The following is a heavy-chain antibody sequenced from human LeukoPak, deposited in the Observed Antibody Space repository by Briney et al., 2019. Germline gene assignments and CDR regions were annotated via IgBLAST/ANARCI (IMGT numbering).Heavy chain of an antibody. D-gene: IGHD2-15*01. CDR2: ISSGGGAT. J-gene: IGHJ4*02. Sequence: GGSLRLACAASASTFGTESIKSVRQAPGKGLEWVSYISSGGGATHYADSVKGRFTISRDNAKNSLYLQMNRLRDEDTALYSCSKADGNSCYFVYWGQGNLVTVPS. CDR1: ASTFGTES. V-gene: IGHV3-48*02. CDR3: SKADGNSCYFVY.